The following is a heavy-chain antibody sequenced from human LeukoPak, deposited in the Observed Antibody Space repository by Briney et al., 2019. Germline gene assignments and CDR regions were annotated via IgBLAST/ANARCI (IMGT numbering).Heavy chain of an antibody. CDR3: ATPSGSSSLGGGF. CDR2: ISGSGGST. J-gene: IGHJ4*02. V-gene: IGHV3-23*01. Sequence: GGSLRLSCAASGFTFSSYAMSWVRQAPGKGLEWVSAISGSGGSTNYADSVKGRFTISRDNSKNTLYLQMNSLRAEDTTVYYCATPSGSSSLGGGFWGQGTLVTVSS. CDR1: GFTFSSYA. D-gene: IGHD6-13*01.